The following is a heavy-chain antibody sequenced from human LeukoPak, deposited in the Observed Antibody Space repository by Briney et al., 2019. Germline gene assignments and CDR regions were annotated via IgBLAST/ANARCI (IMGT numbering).Heavy chain of an antibody. J-gene: IGHJ4*02. Sequence: GGSLRLSCAASGFTFSSYNMNWVRQAPGKGLEWVSDISSSGSTVYFADSVKGRFTISRDNAKNSLYLQMNSLRDEDTAVYYCARLEYYYVSGNYYKLFDYWGQGTLVTVCS. CDR1: GFTFSSYN. V-gene: IGHV3-48*02. CDR2: ISSSGSTV. D-gene: IGHD3-10*01. CDR3: ARLEYYYVSGNYYKLFDY.